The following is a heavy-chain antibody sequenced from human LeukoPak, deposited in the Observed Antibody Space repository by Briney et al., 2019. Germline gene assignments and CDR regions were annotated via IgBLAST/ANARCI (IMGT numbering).Heavy chain of an antibody. CDR1: GGSISSYY. J-gene: IGHJ4*02. Sequence: SETLSLTCTVSGGSISSYYWSWIRQPPGKGLEWIGYIYYSGSTNYNPSLKSRVTISVDTSKNQFSLKLSFVTAADTAVYYCARISSYYYDSSDQYYFDYWGQGTLVTVSS. D-gene: IGHD3-22*01. V-gene: IGHV4-59*12. CDR3: ARISSYYYDSSDQYYFDY. CDR2: IYYSGST.